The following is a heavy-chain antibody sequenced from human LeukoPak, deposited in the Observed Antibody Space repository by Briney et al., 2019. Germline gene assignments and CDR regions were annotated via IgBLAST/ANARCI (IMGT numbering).Heavy chain of an antibody. CDR3: AKIWGPLRDTAMVKGYYFDY. V-gene: IGHV3-23*01. J-gene: IGHJ4*02. D-gene: IGHD5-18*01. CDR1: GLTFSRYA. Sequence: PGGSLRLSCAASGLTFSRYAMSWVRQAPGKGLDWVSGISGSGGSTYYARSVKGRFTISRDNSKNTLYLQMKSLRAEDTAVYYCAKIWGPLRDTAMVKGYYFDYWGQGTLVTVSS. CDR2: ISGSGGST.